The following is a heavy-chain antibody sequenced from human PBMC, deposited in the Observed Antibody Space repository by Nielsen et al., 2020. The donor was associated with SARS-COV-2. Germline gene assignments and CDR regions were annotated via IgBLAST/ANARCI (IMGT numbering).Heavy chain of an antibody. V-gene: IGHV4-4*02. D-gene: IGHD6-13*01. Sequence: SSYWMNWVRQAPGKGLEWIGEIYHSGSTNYNPSLKSRVTISVDKSKNQFSLKLSSVTAADTAVYYCARGNLWGSSWKHQFDYWGQGTLVTVSS. CDR3: ARGNLWGSSWKHQFDY. CDR2: IYHSGST. CDR1: SSYW. J-gene: IGHJ4*02.